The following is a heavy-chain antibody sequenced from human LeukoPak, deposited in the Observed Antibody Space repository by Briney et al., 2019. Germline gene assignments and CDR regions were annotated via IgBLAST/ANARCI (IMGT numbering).Heavy chain of an antibody. D-gene: IGHD3-22*01. J-gene: IGHJ3*02. V-gene: IGHV1-58*02. Sequence: SVKVSCKASGFIFTSSAMQWVRQARGQRLEWIGWIVVGSGNTNYAQKFQERVTITRDTSTSTAYMELRSLRSDDTAVYYCARGIATDYYDSSGYYVGDAFDIWGQGTMVTVSS. CDR1: GFIFTSSA. CDR3: ARGIATDYYDSSGYYVGDAFDI. CDR2: IVVGSGNT.